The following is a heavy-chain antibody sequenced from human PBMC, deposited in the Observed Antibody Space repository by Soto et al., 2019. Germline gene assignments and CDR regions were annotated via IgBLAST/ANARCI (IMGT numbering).Heavy chain of an antibody. CDR3: ARDRMVRLYYGMDV. V-gene: IGHV1-18*01. CDR2: ISAYNGNT. Sequence: ALVKVSCKASGYTFTSYGISWVRQAPGQGLEWMGWISAYNGNTNYAQKLQGRVTMTTDTSTSTAYMELRSLRSDDTAVYYCARDRMVRLYYGMDVWGQGTTVTVSS. CDR1: GYTFTSYG. D-gene: IGHD3-10*01. J-gene: IGHJ6*02.